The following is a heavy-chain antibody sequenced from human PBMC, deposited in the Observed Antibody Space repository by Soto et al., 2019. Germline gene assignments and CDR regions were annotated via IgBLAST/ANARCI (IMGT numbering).Heavy chain of an antibody. D-gene: IGHD3-16*01. J-gene: IGHJ3*02. Sequence: EVQLLESGGGLVQPGGSLRLSCTASGVTFSGYAMSWVRQALGKGLEWVSAISGTGGNTCYADSVKGRFTISRDNSESTLFLQMHSLRADDTAVYYCATRHDYGGNLDAFDIWDQGTTVAVSS. V-gene: IGHV3-23*01. CDR3: ATRHDYGGNLDAFDI. CDR1: GVTFSGYA. CDR2: ISGTGGNT.